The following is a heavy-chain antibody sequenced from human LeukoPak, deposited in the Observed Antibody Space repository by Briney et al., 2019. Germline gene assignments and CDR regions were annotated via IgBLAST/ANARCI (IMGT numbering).Heavy chain of an antibody. Sequence: PSETLSLSCTVSGGSISDYYWSWSRQPPGKGLEWIGYIYYSGSTNYNPSLRSRVTISINTSKTQFSLNLISLTAADTAGYFCATDNWNIVSWGQGTLVTVSS. V-gene: IGHV4-59*08. CDR3: ATDNWNIVS. CDR1: GGSISDYY. J-gene: IGHJ5*01. D-gene: IGHD1/OR15-1a*01. CDR2: IYYSGST.